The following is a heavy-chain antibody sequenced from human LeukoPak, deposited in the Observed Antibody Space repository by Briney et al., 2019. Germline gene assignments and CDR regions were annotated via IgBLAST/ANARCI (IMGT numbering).Heavy chain of an antibody. CDR3: ARDSWWDGSKTFSDWFGP. J-gene: IGHJ5*02. CDR2: IFYTGRT. CDR1: GGSIGSYY. Sequence: PSETLSLTCAVSGGSIGSYYWSWVRQPPEKGLEWIGNIFYTGRTTYNPSLKSGGTILIDTSKNQFSLSLNSVTAADTAVYYCARDSWWDGSKTFSDWFGPWGQGTLVTVSS. V-gene: IGHV4-59*01. D-gene: IGHD3-10*01.